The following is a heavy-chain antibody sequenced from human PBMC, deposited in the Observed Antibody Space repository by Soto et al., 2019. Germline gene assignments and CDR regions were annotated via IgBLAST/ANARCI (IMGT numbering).Heavy chain of an antibody. CDR2: MNPNSGNT. CDR3: ARPRIRANWFDP. J-gene: IGHJ5*02. D-gene: IGHD2-21*01. Sequence: ASVKVSCKASGYTFTSYDINWVRQATGQGLEWMEWMNPNSGNTGYAQKFQGRVTMTRNTSISTAYMELSSLRSEDTAVYYCARPRIRANWFDPWGQGTLVTVSS. V-gene: IGHV1-8*01. CDR1: GYTFTSYD.